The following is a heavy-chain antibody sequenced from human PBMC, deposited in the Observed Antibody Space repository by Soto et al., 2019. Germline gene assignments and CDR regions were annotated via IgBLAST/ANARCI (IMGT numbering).Heavy chain of an antibody. CDR2: IFSNDEK. V-gene: IGHV2-26*01. D-gene: IGHD3-10*01. J-gene: IGHJ5*02. Sequence: GKALEWLAHIFSNDEKSYSTSLNSRLTISKDTSKSQVVLTMTNMDPVDTATYYCARIRRITMVRGHNWFDPWGQGTLVTVSS. CDR3: ARIRRITMVRGHNWFDP.